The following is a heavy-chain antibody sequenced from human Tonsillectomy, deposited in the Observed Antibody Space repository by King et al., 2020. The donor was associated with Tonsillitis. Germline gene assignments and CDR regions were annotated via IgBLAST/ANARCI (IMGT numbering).Heavy chain of an antibody. V-gene: IGHV1-18*01. J-gene: IGHJ5*02. Sequence: IQLVQSGAEVKKPGASVKVSCQASGYTFSSYGITWVRQAPGQGLEWMGWISGFNGYTKYAPKLQGRLTMTTETSTSTAYMDLRSLRSDDTAVYYCARVDIVLVPGTPNGGWFDPWGQGTLVTVSS. CDR3: ARVDIVLVPGTPNGGWFDP. D-gene: IGHD2-2*01. CDR2: ISGFNGYT. CDR1: GYTFSSYG.